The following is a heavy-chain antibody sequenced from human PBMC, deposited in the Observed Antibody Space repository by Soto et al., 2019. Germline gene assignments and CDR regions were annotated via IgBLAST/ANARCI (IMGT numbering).Heavy chain of an antibody. D-gene: IGHD6-19*01. CDR3: ARSFGWYAIDQ. Sequence: QMQLQESGPGLVKPSETLSLTCAVSSASIISEQRWSWVRQPPGKGLEWIGEIHHSGSTNNNPSLRSRVPMSVDKPKNQFSLNLNSVTAADTAVYYCARSFGWYAIDQWGQGTLVIVSS. CDR1: SASIISEQR. CDR2: IHHSGST. J-gene: IGHJ4*02. V-gene: IGHV4-4*02.